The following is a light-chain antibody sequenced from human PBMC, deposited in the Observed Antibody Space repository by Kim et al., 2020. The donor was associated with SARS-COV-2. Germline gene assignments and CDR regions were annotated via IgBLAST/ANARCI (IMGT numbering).Light chain of an antibody. CDR3: AAWDSSLSAYV. CDR1: SNNVGNQG. CDR2: RDD. J-gene: IGLJ1*01. Sequence: QTATLTCTGNSNNVGNQGAAWLQQRQGQPPKLLSYRDDNRHPGISERLSASRSGNTASLTITGLQPEDEADYYCAAWDSSLSAYVFGAGTKVTVL. V-gene: IGLV10-54*01.